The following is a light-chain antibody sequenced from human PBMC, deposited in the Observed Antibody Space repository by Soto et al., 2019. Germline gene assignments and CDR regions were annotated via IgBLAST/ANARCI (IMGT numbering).Light chain of an antibody. J-gene: IGKJ1*01. CDR3: QQYNSYTWT. Sequence: DIQMTQSPSTLSASVGDRVTITCRASQSISSWLAWYQQKPGKAPKLLIYDASSLESGVPSRFSGSGSGTEFTLTISSLQPDDCATDYCQQYNSYTWTFGQGTKVESK. CDR2: DAS. V-gene: IGKV1-5*01. CDR1: QSISSW.